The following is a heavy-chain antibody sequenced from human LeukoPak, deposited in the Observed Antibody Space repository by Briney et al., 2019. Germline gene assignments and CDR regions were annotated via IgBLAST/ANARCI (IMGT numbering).Heavy chain of an antibody. D-gene: IGHD6-13*01. Sequence: ASVKVSCKASGYTLTGYYMHWVRQAPGQGLEWMGWINPNSGGTNYAQKFQGRVTMTRDTSISTAYMELSRLRSDDTAVYYCARDWGDSSSWYPWDYYYYYMDVWGKGTTVTVSS. V-gene: IGHV1-2*02. CDR3: ARDWGDSSSWYPWDYYYYYMDV. CDR1: GYTLTGYY. J-gene: IGHJ6*03. CDR2: INPNSGGT.